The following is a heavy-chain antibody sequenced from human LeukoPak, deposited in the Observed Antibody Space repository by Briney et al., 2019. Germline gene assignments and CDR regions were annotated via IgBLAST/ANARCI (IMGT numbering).Heavy chain of an antibody. J-gene: IGHJ4*02. CDR1: GYTFTSYY. CDR2: INPSGGST. D-gene: IGHD1-26*01. V-gene: IGHV1-46*01. Sequence: GASVKVSCKASGYTFTSYYMHWVRQAPGQGLEWMGIINPSGGSTSYAQKLQGRVTMTTDTSTSTAYMELRSLRSDDTAVYCCARAWVVGVPGCDYWGQGTLVTVSS. CDR3: ARAWVVGVPGCDY.